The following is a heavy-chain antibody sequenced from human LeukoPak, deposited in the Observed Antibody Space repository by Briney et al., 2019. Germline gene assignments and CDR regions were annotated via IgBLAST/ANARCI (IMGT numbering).Heavy chain of an antibody. CDR1: GYTFTDYY. D-gene: IGHD4-17*01. J-gene: IGHJ4*02. Sequence: ASVKVSCKGSGYTFTDYYMHWVRQAPGQGLEWMAKINPNSGATAYAERFQGRVTLTRDTSISTMYMELRTLTSGDTAVYYCARPSDYGDYIDHWGQGTPVTVSS. V-gene: IGHV1-2*02. CDR3: ARPSDYGDYIDH. CDR2: INPNSGAT.